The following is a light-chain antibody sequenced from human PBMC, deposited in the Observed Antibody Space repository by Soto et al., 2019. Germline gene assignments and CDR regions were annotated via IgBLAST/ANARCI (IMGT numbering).Light chain of an antibody. Sequence: QSDLNQPASVSGSPGQSITISCTGTSSDVGGYNYVSWYQQHPGKAPKLMIYEVSNRPSGDSDRFSGSKSGNTASLTISGLQAEDEADYYCSTYTSSSTPYVFGSGTKVTVL. CDR3: STYTSSSTPYV. V-gene: IGLV2-14*03. CDR2: EVS. CDR1: SSDVGGYNY. J-gene: IGLJ1*01.